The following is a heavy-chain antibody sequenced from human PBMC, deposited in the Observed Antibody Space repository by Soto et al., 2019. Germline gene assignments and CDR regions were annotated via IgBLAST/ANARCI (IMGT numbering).Heavy chain of an antibody. J-gene: IGHJ4*02. CDR2: ISYDGSNK. D-gene: IGHD5-18*01. V-gene: IGHV3-30-3*01. CDR3: ALRGYYYGRSFDY. CDR1: GFTFSSYA. Sequence: GGSLRLSCAASGFTFSSYAMHWVRQAPGKGLEWVAVISYDGSNKYYADSVKGRFTISRDNSKNTVHLQMNSLRAEDTAVYYCALRGYYYGRSFDYWGQGTLVTVSS.